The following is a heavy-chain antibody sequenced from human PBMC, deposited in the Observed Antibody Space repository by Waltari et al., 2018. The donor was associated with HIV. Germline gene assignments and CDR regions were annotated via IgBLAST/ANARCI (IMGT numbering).Heavy chain of an antibody. Sequence: QLRLQESGPRLVKPSETLSLTCSVLGGPISSNVYHWGWILQSPGKGLEWIGSIYYTGKTYYKPSLKRRVTISIDTSKNQFSLRLTSVTAADTAIYYCVAQDYSDSVDWWGQGTLVTVFS. D-gene: IGHD4-17*01. CDR3: VAQDYSDSVDW. J-gene: IGHJ4*02. V-gene: IGHV4-39*07. CDR2: IYYTGKT. CDR1: GGPISSNVYH.